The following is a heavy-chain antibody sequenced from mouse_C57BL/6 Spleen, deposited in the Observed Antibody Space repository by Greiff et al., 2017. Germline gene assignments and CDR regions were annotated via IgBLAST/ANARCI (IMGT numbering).Heavy chain of an antibody. Sequence: EVQLQESGGGLVQPGGSMKLSCVASGFTFSNYWMNWVRQSPEKGLEWVAQIRLKSDNYATHYAESVKGRFTISRDDSKSSVYLQMNNLRAEDTGIYYCTGGGGVDYWGQGTTLTVSS. J-gene: IGHJ2*01. CDR2: IRLKSDNYAT. CDR3: TGGGGVDY. V-gene: IGHV6-3*01. CDR1: GFTFSNYW.